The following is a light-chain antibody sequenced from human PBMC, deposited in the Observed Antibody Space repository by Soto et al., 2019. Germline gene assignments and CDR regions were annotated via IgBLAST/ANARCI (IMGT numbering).Light chain of an antibody. Sequence: DVGGYNYVSWYQQHPGKAPKLIIYEVSERASGVPDRFSGSKSGNTASLTVSGLQADDEADYYCSSYSGTNYHYVFGTGTKVTVL. CDR1: DVGGYNY. CDR3: SSYSGTNYHYV. J-gene: IGLJ1*01. V-gene: IGLV2-8*01. CDR2: EVS.